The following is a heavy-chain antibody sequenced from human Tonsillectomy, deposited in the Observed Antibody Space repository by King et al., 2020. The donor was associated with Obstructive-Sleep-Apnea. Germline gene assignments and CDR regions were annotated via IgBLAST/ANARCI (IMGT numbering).Heavy chain of an antibody. V-gene: IGHV3-9*01. CDR1: GFTFDDYA. J-gene: IGHJ2*01. CDR3: AKAGLRHTVVNWYFDL. Sequence: VQLVESGGGLVQPGRSLRLSCAASGFTFDDYAMHWVRQAPGKGLEWVSGISRNSGSIGYADSVKGRFTISRDNAKNSLYLQMNSLRAEDTALYYCAKAGLRHTVVNWYFDLWGRGTLVTVSS. CDR2: ISRNSGSI. D-gene: IGHD4-23*01.